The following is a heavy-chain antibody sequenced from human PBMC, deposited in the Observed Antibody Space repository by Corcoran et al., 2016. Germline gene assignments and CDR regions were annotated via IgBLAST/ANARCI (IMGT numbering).Heavy chain of an antibody. D-gene: IGHD1-26*01. CDR1: GDSVSSNSAT. CDR3: ARSAYYKEWFDP. Sequence: HSCPGLVKPSQTLSLTCAISGDSVSSNSATWNWIRQSPSRGLEWLGRTYYRSKWNNDYAVSVKSRITINPDTSKNQGSLQLNSGTPEDTAVYYCARSAYYKEWFDPWGQGTLVTVSS. CDR2: TYYRSKWNN. J-gene: IGHJ5*02. V-gene: IGHV6-1*01.